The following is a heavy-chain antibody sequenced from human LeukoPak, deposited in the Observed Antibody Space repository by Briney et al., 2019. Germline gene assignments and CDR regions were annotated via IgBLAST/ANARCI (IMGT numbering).Heavy chain of an antibody. V-gene: IGHV3-7*01. CDR3: ERDSAGNDY. Sequence: PGGSLRLSCAASGFTFSTYWMSWVRQAPGKGLEWVANIKQDGSEKYYIDSVKGRFTISRDNAKNSLYLQMNSLRAEDTAMYYCERDSAGNDYWGQGTLVTVSS. CDR2: IKQDGSEK. D-gene: IGHD6-13*01. CDR1: GFTFSTYW. J-gene: IGHJ4*02.